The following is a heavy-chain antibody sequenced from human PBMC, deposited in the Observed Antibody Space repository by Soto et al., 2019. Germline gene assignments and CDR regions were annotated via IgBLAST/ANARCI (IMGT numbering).Heavy chain of an antibody. CDR2: ISGSGGST. J-gene: IGHJ4*02. Sequence: EVQLLESGGGLVQPGGSLRLSCAASGFTFSSYAMSWVRQAPGKGLEWVSAISGSGGSTYYADSVKGRFTISRDNSKNTLYLQMNSLRAEDTAVYYGAKGNYGDYANGEFDYWGQGTLVTVSS. CDR1: GFTFSSYA. D-gene: IGHD4-17*01. V-gene: IGHV3-23*01. CDR3: AKGNYGDYANGEFDY.